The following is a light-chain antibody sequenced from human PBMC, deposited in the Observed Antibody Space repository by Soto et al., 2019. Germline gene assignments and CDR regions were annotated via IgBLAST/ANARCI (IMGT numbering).Light chain of an antibody. CDR2: DVR. CDR1: SSDVGGYDY. J-gene: IGLJ1*01. Sequence: QSALTQPASVSGSPGQSITLSCTGTSSDVGGYDYVSWYQHHPGKAPKLLIYDVRSRPSGVSNRFSGSKSGNTASLTISGLQAEEEADYYCSSYTSSSPYVFGTGTKLTVL. V-gene: IGLV2-14*03. CDR3: SSYTSSSPYV.